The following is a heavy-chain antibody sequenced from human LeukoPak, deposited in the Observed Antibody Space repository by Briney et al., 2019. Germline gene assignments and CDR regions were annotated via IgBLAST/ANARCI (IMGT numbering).Heavy chain of an antibody. Sequence: GGSLRLSCAASGITFSRFWMSWVRQAPGKGLEYVSSINTNGANTYYADSVKGRFTISRDNSRSTVYVQMNSLTPEDTAVYYCVKGLDYSSSQMDSWGQGTLVTVSS. J-gene: IGHJ4*02. CDR1: GITFSRFW. CDR3: VKGLDYSSSQMDS. D-gene: IGHD6-6*01. CDR2: INTNGANT. V-gene: IGHV3-64*05.